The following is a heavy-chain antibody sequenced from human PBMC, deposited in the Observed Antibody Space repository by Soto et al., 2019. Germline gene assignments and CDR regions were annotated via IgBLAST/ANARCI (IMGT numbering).Heavy chain of an antibody. V-gene: IGHV4-30-4*01. J-gene: IGHJ5*02. CDR3: ARARVGWGDYHHPRFSP. CDR1: GGSISSGDYY. D-gene: IGHD5-12*01. Sequence: PSETLSLTCTVSGGSISSGDYYWSWILQPPGKGLEWIGYIYYSGFTYYSPSLKSRVTISLDTSKNYFSLKLSSVTAADPAVYYCARARVGWGDYHHPRFSPGARGPLDPGSS. CDR2: IYYSGFT.